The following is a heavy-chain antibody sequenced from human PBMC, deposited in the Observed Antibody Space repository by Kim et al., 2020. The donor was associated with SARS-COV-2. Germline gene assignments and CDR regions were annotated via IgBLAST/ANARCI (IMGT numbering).Heavy chain of an antibody. J-gene: IGHJ5*02. CDR1: GFTFSSYA. CDR3: AKDEGDIVGATNWFDP. CDR2: ISGSGGST. V-gene: IGHV3-23*01. Sequence: GGSLRLSCAASGFTFSSYAMSWVRQAPGKGLEWVSAISGSGGSTYYADSVKGRFTISRDNSKNTLYLQMNSLRAEDTAVYYCAKDEGDIVGATNWFDPWGQGTLVTVSS. D-gene: IGHD1-26*01.